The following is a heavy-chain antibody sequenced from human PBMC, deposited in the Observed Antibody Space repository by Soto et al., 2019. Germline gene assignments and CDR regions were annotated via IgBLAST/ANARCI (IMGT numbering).Heavy chain of an antibody. CDR2: IYYSGST. CDR3: ARVIMTTVTASFDY. CDR1: GGSISSSSYY. V-gene: IGHV4-39*01. D-gene: IGHD4-4*01. Sequence: SETLSLTCTVSGGSISSSSYYWGCIRQPPGKGLEWIGSIYYSGSTYYNPSLKSRVTISVDTSKNQFSLKLSSVTAADTAVYYCARVIMTTVTASFDYWGQGTLVTVSS. J-gene: IGHJ4*02.